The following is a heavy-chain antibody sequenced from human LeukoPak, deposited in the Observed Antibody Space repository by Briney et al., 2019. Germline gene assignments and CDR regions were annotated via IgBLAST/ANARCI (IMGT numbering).Heavy chain of an antibody. CDR1: GFTFSNYV. D-gene: IGHD3-16*01. J-gene: IGHJ4*02. V-gene: IGHV3-23*01. CDR3: ARWGQVFMFEDY. CDR2: IGGSGGDT. Sequence: PGGSLRLSCAASGFTFSNYVMTWVRQAPGKGLEWVSTIGGSGGDTYYRDSVKGRFTISRDNSKNTLSLQVNSLRAEDTAVYYCARWGQVFMFEDYWGQGTLVTVSS.